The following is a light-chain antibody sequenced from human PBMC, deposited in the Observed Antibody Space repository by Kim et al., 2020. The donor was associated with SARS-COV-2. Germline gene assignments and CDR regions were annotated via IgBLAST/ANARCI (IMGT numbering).Light chain of an antibody. V-gene: IGKV1-12*01. CDR3: QQADSFPLA. CDR2: AAS. Sequence: GSVTDRVTISSRATHGISSRLGWYQPKPGKAPKSLIYAASSLESGVPSIFSLSGSGTDFALTISSLQAEDFANYYCQQADSFPLAFGGWTTVDIK. CDR1: HGISSR. J-gene: IGKJ4*01.